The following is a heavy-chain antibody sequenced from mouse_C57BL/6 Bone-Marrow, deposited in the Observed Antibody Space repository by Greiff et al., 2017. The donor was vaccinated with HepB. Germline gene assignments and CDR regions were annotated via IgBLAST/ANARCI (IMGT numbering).Heavy chain of an antibody. Sequence: VQLQESGAELVKPGASVKISCKASGYAFSSYWMNWVKQRPGKGLEWIGQIYPGDGDTNYNGKFKGKATLTADKSSSTAYMQLSSLTSEDSAFYFCASTLYWYFDVWGTGTTVTVSS. CDR2: IYPGDGDT. CDR1: GYAFSSYW. V-gene: IGHV1-80*01. J-gene: IGHJ1*03. CDR3: ASTLYWYFDV.